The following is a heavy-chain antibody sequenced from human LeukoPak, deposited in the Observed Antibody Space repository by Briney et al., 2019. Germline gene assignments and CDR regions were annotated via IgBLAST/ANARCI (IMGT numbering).Heavy chain of an antibody. Sequence: GGSLRLSCAASGFTFSSYSMNWVRQAPGRGLEWVSYISGSSRPIYYADSVKGRFTISRDNAKNSLYLQMNSLRAEDTAVYYCARDSESSGWLIDYWGQGTLVTVPS. J-gene: IGHJ4*02. D-gene: IGHD6-19*01. CDR3: ARDSESSGWLIDY. CDR2: ISGSSRPI. CDR1: GFTFSSYS. V-gene: IGHV3-48*01.